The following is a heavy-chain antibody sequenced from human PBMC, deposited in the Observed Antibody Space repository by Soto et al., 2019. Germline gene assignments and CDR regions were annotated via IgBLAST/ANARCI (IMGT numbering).Heavy chain of an antibody. J-gene: IGHJ6*02. CDR3: ARDSHPPALSGDIMRWDV. V-gene: IGHV1-69*13. CDR2: IIPIFGTV. Sequence: SVKVSCKASGGTFSSYAVSWVRQAPGQGLEWMGGIIPIFGTVIYAQQFQGRVTITADESTKTAYMELRSLRFEDTAVYYCARDSHPPALSGDIMRWDVWG. D-gene: IGHD2-15*01. CDR1: GGTFSSYA.